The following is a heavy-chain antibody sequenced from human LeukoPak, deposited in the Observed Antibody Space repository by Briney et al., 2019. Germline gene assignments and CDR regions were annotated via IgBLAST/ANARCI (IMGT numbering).Heavy chain of an antibody. D-gene: IGHD6-19*01. CDR2: ISSNGDST. CDR1: GFSFSSYG. CDR3: ARSIAVAGPYYFDY. J-gene: IGHJ4*02. Sequence: PGGSLRLSCAASGFSFSSYGMHWVRQALGKGLEYVSVISSNGDSTYYANSVKGRFTISRDNSKNMVYLQMGSLRAEDMAVYYCARSIAVAGPYYFDYWGQGTLVTVSS. V-gene: IGHV3-64*01.